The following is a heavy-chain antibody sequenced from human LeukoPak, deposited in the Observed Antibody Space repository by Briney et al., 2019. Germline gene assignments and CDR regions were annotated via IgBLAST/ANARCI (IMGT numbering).Heavy chain of an antibody. CDR2: VKSKTDGGTT. CDR3: YASGRGP. CDR1: GFTFSNAW. J-gene: IGHJ5*02. D-gene: IGHD3-10*01. V-gene: IGHV3-15*01. Sequence: GGSLRLSCAASGFTFSNAWMTWVRQAPGKGLEWVGRVKSKTDGGTTNYAAPVKGRFTISRDDSKNTVFLQMDSLKSEDSAVYFCYASGRGPWGQGTLVTVSS.